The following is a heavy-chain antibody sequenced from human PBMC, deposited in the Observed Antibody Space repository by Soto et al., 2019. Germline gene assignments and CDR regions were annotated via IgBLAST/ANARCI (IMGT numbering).Heavy chain of an antibody. D-gene: IGHD3-10*01. CDR3: ARGPYGSGSLIAPYYFDY. Sequence: EVQLVESGGGLVQPGGSLRLSCAASGFTFSSYDMHWVRQATGKGLEWVSAIGTAGDTYYPGSVKGRFTISRENAKNSLYLQMNSLRAGDTAVYYCARGPYGSGSLIAPYYFDYWGQGTLVTVSS. CDR2: IGTAGDT. J-gene: IGHJ4*02. V-gene: IGHV3-13*01. CDR1: GFTFSSYD.